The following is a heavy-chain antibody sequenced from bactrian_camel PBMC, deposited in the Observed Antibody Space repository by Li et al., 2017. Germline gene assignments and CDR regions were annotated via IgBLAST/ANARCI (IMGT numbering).Heavy chain of an antibody. V-gene: IGHV3-3*01. CDR1: DNVSKYY. D-gene: IGHD6*01. J-gene: IGHJ6*01. CDR3: AADVAIDCTVAAGVGFGY. CDR2: VGDGGGAT. Sequence: HVQLVESGGGSVQAGGSLRLACAASDNVSKYYMAWFRQAPGKEREGVGVVGDGGGATFYADSVKGRFTISRYGYRNTMHLQMNSLKPEDTAMYYCAADVAIDCTVAAGVGFGYRGQGTQVTVS.